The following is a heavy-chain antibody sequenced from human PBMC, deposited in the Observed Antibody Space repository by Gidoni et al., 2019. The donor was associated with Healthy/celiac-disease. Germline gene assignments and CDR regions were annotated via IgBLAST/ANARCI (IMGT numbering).Heavy chain of an antibody. Sequence: EVQLVETGGGLIQPGGSLRLSCAASGFTVSSNYLSWVRQAPGKGLEWVSVIYRGGSTYYADSVKGRFTISRDNSKNTLYLQMNSLRAEDTAVYYCARVGSYCGGDCYHPAYWYFDLWGRGTLVTVSS. J-gene: IGHJ2*01. CDR1: GFTVSSNY. D-gene: IGHD2-21*02. CDR3: ARVGSYCGGDCYHPAYWYFDL. V-gene: IGHV3-53*02. CDR2: IYRGGST.